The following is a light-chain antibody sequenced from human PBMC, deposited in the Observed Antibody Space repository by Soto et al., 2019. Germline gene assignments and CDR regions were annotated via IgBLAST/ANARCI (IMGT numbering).Light chain of an antibody. CDR2: EVN. Sequence: QSALTQPPSASGSPGQSVTISCTGTSSDVGGYKYVSWYQQHPGKAPKIMIFEVNKRPSGVPDRFSGSKSGNTASLTVSGLQAEEEAAYYCSSYAGINNLGVFGTGTKVTVL. J-gene: IGLJ1*01. CDR1: SSDVGGYKY. V-gene: IGLV2-8*01. CDR3: SSYAGINNLGV.